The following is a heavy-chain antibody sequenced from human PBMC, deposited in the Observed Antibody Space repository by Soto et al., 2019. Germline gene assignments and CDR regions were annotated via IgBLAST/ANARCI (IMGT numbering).Heavy chain of an antibody. CDR1: GYSISSSNW. V-gene: IGHV4-28*03. CDR3: ARGGRRSPGMDV. Sequence: PSETLSLTCAVSGYSISSSNWWGWIRKSPGKGLEWIGYIYYSGSTYYNPSLKSRVSMSVDTSKNQFSLKLSSVTAVDTAVYYCARGGRRSPGMDVWGQGTTVTVSS. J-gene: IGHJ6*02. CDR2: IYYSGST.